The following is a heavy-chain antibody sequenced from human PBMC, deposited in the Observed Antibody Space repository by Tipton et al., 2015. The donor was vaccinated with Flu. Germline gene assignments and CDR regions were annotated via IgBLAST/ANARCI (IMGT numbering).Heavy chain of an antibody. J-gene: IGHJ6*02. CDR1: GYSISSGYY. V-gene: IGHV4-38-2*01. Sequence: TLSLTCAVSGYSISSGYYWGWVRQPPGKGLEWIGTIYHSGTTNFNPSLMSRLTISVDTSKNQFSLKLSSVTAADTAVYFCARARAPYYYYAMDVWGQGTTVTVSS. CDR2: IYHSGTT. CDR3: ARARAPYYYYAMDV.